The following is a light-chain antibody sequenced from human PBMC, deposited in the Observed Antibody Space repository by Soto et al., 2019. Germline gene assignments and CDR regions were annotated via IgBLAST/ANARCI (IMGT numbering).Light chain of an antibody. CDR3: AVWDDSLSGWV. CDR1: SSNIGSNP. V-gene: IGLV1-44*01. J-gene: IGLJ3*02. Sequence: QAVVTQPPSTSGTPGQRVTISCSGSSSNIGSNPVNWYQQLPGTAPKVLIYGSDQRFSGVPDRFSGSKSGTSASLAISGLQSGDEADYYCAVWDDSLSGWVFGGGTKLTVL. CDR2: GSD.